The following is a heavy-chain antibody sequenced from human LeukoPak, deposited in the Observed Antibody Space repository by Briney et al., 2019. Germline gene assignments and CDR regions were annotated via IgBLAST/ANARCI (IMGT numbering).Heavy chain of an antibody. CDR3: AHSLVNY. V-gene: IGHV3-48*04. CDR2: ISSSRSTI. CDR1: GFTFKIYS. Sequence: PGVSLRLSCAASGFTFKIYSMNCVRHAPGKGREWVSYISSSRSTIFYADSVKGRFTIYRHNAKHSLYPKKNSLRAGDTVVSHCAHSLVNYCGQGCLVTASS. J-gene: IGHJ4*01. D-gene: IGHD2-21*01.